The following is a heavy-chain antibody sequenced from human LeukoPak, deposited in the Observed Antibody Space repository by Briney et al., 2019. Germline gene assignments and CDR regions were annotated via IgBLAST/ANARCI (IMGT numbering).Heavy chain of an antibody. J-gene: IGHJ4*02. CDR1: GFTFNTYT. V-gene: IGHV3-48*01. CDR2: ISGSSGII. CDR3: ARGSTCYESSGQVPFDY. D-gene: IGHD3-22*01. Sequence: GGSLRLSCAASGFTFNTYTMNWVRQAPGKGLEWVSYISGSSGIIDYADSVRGRFTISRDNAKNSLYLQMNSLRAEDTAVYYCARGSTCYESSGQVPFDYWGQGTLVTVSS.